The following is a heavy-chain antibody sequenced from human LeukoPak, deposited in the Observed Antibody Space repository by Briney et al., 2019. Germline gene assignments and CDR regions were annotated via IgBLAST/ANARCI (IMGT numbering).Heavy chain of an antibody. D-gene: IGHD3-22*01. CDR2: LYSSGST. J-gene: IGHJ3*02. CDR1: GGSISSYY. CDR3: ARVGPDSSGYYYAFDI. V-gene: IGHV4-4*07. Sequence: SETLSLTCTVSGGSISSYYWSWLRQPAGEGLEWIGRLYSSGSTYYSPSLKSRVTMSVDTSKNQFSLKLNSATAADTAVYYCARVGPDSSGYYYAFDIWGQGTMVTVSS.